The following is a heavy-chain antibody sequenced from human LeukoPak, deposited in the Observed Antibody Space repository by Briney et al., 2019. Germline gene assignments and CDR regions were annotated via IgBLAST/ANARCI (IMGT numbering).Heavy chain of an antibody. Sequence: SETLSLTCTVSGGSISSYYWSWLRQPPGKGLEWIGYIYYSGSTNYNPSLKSRVTISVDTSKNQFSLKLSSVTAADTAVYYCARDAPGGTMVRGVADYWGQGTLVTVSS. CDR1: GGSISSYY. CDR3: ARDAPGGTMVRGVADY. D-gene: IGHD3-10*01. J-gene: IGHJ4*02. CDR2: IYYSGST. V-gene: IGHV4-59*12.